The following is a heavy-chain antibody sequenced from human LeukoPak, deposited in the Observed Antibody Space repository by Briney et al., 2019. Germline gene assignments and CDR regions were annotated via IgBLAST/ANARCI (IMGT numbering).Heavy chain of an antibody. CDR2: INDSGST. CDR1: RESLSNYY. J-gene: IGHJ4*02. Sequence: SETLSLTCAVYRESLSNYYWSWIRQPPGKGLQWIGEINDSGSTNYNPSLKSRVTISVDTSKNQFSLKLSSVTSADTAMYYCARDSSGWYSDYWGQGTLVTVSS. CDR3: ARDSSGWYSDY. V-gene: IGHV4-34*01. D-gene: IGHD6-19*01.